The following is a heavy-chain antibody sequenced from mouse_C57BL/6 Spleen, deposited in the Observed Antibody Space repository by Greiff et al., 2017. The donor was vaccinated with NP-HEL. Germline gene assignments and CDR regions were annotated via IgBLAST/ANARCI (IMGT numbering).Heavy chain of an antibody. V-gene: IGHV1-82*01. CDR2: IYPGDGDT. CDR3: ARPTYGSSPWFAY. Sequence: QVQLQQSGPELVKPGASVKISCKASGYAFSSSWMNWVKQRPGKGLEWIGRIYPGDGDTNYNGKFKGKATLTADKSSSTAYMQLSSLTSEDSAVYFCARPTYGSSPWFAYWGQGTLVTVSA. CDR1: GYAFSSSW. D-gene: IGHD1-1*01. J-gene: IGHJ3*01.